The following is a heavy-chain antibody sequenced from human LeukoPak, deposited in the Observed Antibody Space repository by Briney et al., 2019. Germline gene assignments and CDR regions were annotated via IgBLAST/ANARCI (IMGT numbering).Heavy chain of an antibody. Sequence: ASVKVSCKASGGTFCSYAISWVRQAPGQGLEWMGGIIPIFGTANYAQKFQGRVTITTDESTSTAYMELSSLRSEDTAVYYCALRSSSGAGFDYWGQGTLVTVSS. J-gene: IGHJ4*02. CDR3: ALRSSSGAGFDY. V-gene: IGHV1-69*05. CDR1: GGTFCSYA. D-gene: IGHD1-26*01. CDR2: IIPIFGTA.